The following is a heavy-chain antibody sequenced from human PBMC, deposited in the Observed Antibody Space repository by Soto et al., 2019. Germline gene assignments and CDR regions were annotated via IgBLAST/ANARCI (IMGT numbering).Heavy chain of an antibody. J-gene: IGHJ4*02. CDR2: IYHSGST. Sequence: QVQLQESGPGLVKPSGTLSLTCAVSSGSISSSNWWSWVRQPPGKGLEWIGEIYHSGSTNYNPSLKSRVTISVDKSKNQFSLKLSSVTAADTAVYYCARVAEYCTNGVCYTRGYYFDYWGQGTLVTVSS. V-gene: IGHV4-4*02. D-gene: IGHD2-8*01. CDR3: ARVAEYCTNGVCYTRGYYFDY. CDR1: SGSISSSNW.